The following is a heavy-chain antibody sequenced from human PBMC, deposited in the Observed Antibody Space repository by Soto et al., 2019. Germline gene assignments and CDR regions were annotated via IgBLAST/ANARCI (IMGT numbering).Heavy chain of an antibody. CDR2: ISSSSSTI. Sequence: GGSLRLSCAASGFTFSSYSMNWVRQAPGKGLEWVSYISSSSSTIYYADSVKGRFTISRDNAKNSLYLQMNSLRAEDTAVYYCAKRSSSSTFDYWGQGTLVTSPQ. CDR1: GFTFSSYS. D-gene: IGHD6-6*01. CDR3: AKRSSSSTFDY. V-gene: IGHV3-48*01. J-gene: IGHJ4*02.